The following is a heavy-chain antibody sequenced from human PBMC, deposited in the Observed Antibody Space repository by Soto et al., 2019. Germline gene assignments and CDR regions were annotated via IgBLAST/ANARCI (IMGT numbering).Heavy chain of an antibody. CDR2: IYPSDSDT. D-gene: IGHD1-26*01. CDR1: GYFFTNYW. CDR3: VSRSAEPGLRAYLL. J-gene: IGHJ4*02. V-gene: IGHV5-51*01. Sequence: EVQLVQSGAEVKKPGESLKISCKGSGYFFTNYWIGWVRQMPGKGLEWMGFIYPSDSDTRYRPSFQGQVIISADKSIDPAYLQWSSRKASDTAMYDCVSRSAEPGLRAYLLWGQGTLVTVSS.